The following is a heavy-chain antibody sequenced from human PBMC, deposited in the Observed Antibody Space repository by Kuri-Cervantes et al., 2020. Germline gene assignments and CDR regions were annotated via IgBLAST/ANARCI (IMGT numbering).Heavy chain of an antibody. V-gene: IGHV5-51*01. CDR1: GYSFTSYW. CDR2: IYPGDSDT. J-gene: IGHJ5*02. CDR3: ARRAYYDSSGYKDWFDP. D-gene: IGHD3-22*01. Sequence: KVSCKGSGYSFTSYWIGWVRQMPGKGLEWMGIIYPGDSDTRYSPSFQGQVTISADKSISTAYLQWSGLKASDTAMYYCARRAYYDSSGYKDWFDPWGQGTLVTVSS.